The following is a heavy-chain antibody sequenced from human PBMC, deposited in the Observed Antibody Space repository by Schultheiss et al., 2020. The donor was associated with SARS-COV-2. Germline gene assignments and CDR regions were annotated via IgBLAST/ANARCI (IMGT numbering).Heavy chain of an antibody. CDR1: GFTFSTYA. V-gene: IGHV3-30*04. D-gene: IGHD1-7*01. CDR3: ARDSLNYRRIGDYYYYGMDV. J-gene: IGHJ6*02. Sequence: GGSLRLSCAASGFTFSTYAMHWVRQAPGKGLEWVAVIWYDGSNKYYADSVKGRFTISRDNSKNTLYLQMNSLRAEDTAVYYCARDSLNYRRIGDYYYYGMDVWGQGTTVTVSS. CDR2: IWYDGSNK.